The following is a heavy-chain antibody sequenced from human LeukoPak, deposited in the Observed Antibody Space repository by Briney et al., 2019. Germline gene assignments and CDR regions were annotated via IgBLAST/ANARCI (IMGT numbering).Heavy chain of an antibody. CDR1: GFTFSSYA. Sequence: PGGSLRLSCAASGFTFSSYAMSWVRQAPGKGLEWVSAISGSGGSTYYADSVKGRFTISRINAKNSLYLQMDSLRAEDTAVYYCAKARVNGVWNGLEYWGQGTLATVSS. D-gene: IGHD2-8*01. J-gene: IGHJ4*02. CDR2: ISGSGGST. V-gene: IGHV3-23*01. CDR3: AKARVNGVWNGLEY.